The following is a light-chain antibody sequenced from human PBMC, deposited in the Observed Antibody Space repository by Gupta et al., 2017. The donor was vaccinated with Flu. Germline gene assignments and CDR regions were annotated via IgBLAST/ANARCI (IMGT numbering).Light chain of an antibody. Sequence: IVLTQSPGTLSLSPGERATLSCRASQSVSSSYLAGYQQKPGQGPRTRIYCASTRATGIPDRFSGSGCGTDFTLTISRLEPEDFSVYYCQQYGITPPLTFGQGTKVDIK. CDR2: CAS. V-gene: IGKV3-20*01. CDR1: QSVSSSY. J-gene: IGKJ1*01. CDR3: QQYGITPPLT.